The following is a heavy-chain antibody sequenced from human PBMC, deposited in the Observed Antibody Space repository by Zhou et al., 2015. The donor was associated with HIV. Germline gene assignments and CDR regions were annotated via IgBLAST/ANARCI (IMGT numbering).Heavy chain of an antibody. D-gene: IGHD2-2*03. J-gene: IGHJ5*02. V-gene: IGHV1-69*01. Sequence: QVQLVQSGAEVKKPGSSVKVSCKASGGTFSSYAISWVRQAPGQGLEWMGGIIPIFGTANYAQKFQGRVTITADESTSTAYMELSSLRSEDTAVYYCARVVVDIVVVPAVLVNCFDPWGQGTLVTVSS. CDR3: ARVVVDIVVVPAVLVNCFDP. CDR1: GGTFSSYA. CDR2: IIPIFGTA.